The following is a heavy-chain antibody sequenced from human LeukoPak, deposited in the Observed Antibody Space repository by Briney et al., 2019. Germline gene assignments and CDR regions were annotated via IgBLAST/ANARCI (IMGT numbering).Heavy chain of an antibody. CDR1: GGSISSYY. CDR2: IYYSGST. D-gene: IGHD6-19*01. J-gene: IGHJ4*02. V-gene: IGHV4-39*01. Sequence: SETLSLTCTVSGGSISSYYWGWIRQPPGKGLEWIGSIYYSGSTYYNPSLKSRVTISVDTSKNQFSLKLSSVTAADTAVYYCARLTSSGWELDYWGQGTLVTVSS. CDR3: ARLTSSGWELDY.